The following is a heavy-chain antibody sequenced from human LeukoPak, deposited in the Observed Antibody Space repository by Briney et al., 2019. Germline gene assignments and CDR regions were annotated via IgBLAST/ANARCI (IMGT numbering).Heavy chain of an antibody. CDR3: ARSYSSGWYVDY. Sequence: SETLSLTCTVSGGSFSSADYYWSWIRHPPGKTLEWIGYIYHTGSNNYKYSLKSRVTISLDTSKSQFSLKLSSVTAADTAVYYCARSYSSGWYVDYWGQGTLVTVSS. J-gene: IGHJ4*02. CDR2: IYHTGSN. CDR1: GGSFSSADYY. D-gene: IGHD6-19*01. V-gene: IGHV4-61*08.